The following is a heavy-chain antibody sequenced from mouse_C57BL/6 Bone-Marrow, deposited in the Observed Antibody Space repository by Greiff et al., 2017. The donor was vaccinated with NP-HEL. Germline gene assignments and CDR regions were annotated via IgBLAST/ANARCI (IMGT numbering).Heavy chain of an antibody. D-gene: IGHD1-1*01. V-gene: IGHV5-9-1*02. CDR1: GFTFSSYA. J-gene: IGHJ3*01. CDR2: ISSGGDYI. Sequence: DVKLVESGEGLVKPGGSLKLSCAASGFTFSSYAMSWVRQTPEQRLEWVAYISSGGDYIYYADTVTGRFTISRDNARNTLYLQMSSLKSEDTAMYYCTRTTTVVAPFAYWGQGTLVTVSA. CDR3: TRTTTVVAPFAY.